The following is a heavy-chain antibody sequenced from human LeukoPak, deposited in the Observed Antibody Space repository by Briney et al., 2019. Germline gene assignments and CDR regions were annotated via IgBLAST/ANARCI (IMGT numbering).Heavy chain of an antibody. J-gene: IGHJ6*04. CDR1: GGTFSSYA. CDR3: ARPGIAAAGTSPGDYYGMDV. CDR2: IIPIFGTA. Sequence: SVKVSCKASGGTFSSYAISWVRQAPGQGLEWMGGIIPIFGTANYAQKFQGRVTITTDEPTSTAYMELSSLRSEDTAVYYCARPGIAAAGTSPGDYYGMDVWGKGTTVTVSS. D-gene: IGHD6-13*01. V-gene: IGHV1-69*05.